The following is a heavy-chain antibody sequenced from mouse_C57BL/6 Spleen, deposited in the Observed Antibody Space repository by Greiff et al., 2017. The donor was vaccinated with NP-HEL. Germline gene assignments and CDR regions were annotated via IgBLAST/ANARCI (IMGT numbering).Heavy chain of an antibody. CDR2: ISAGGSYT. J-gene: IGHJ4*01. D-gene: IGHD2-2*01. V-gene: IGHV5-4*01. CDR1: GFTFSSYA. CDR3: ARDRDGYDRDQGYYAMDY. Sequence: EVQLLESGGGLVKPGGSLKLSCAASGFTFSSYAMSWVRQTPGKRLEWVATISAGGSYTYYPDNVKGRFTMSRDNAKNNLYLQMSHLTSEDTAMYYCARDRDGYDRDQGYYAMDYWGQGTPVTVSA.